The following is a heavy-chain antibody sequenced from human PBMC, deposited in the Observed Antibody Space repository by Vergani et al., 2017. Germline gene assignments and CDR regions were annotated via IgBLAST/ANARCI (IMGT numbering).Heavy chain of an antibody. CDR3: ARAYPYYGSASYYRPGYYYDGMDV. J-gene: IGHJ6*02. D-gene: IGHD3-10*01. Sequence: EVQLVESGGGLVQPGGSLRLSCAASGFTFSSYDMHWVRQATGKGLEWVSAIGTAGDTYYPGSVKGRCTISRENAKNSLYLQMNSLRAGDTAVYYCARAYPYYGSASYYRPGYYYDGMDVWGQGTTVTVSS. CDR2: IGTAGDT. CDR1: GFTFSSYD. V-gene: IGHV3-13*01.